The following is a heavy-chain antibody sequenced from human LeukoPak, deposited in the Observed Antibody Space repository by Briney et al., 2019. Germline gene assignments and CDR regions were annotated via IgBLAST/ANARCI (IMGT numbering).Heavy chain of an antibody. D-gene: IGHD2-8*01. CDR1: GGSISSHY. CDR2: IYYSGST. Sequence: PSETLSLTCTVSGGSISSHYWSWIRQPPGKGLEWIGYIYYSGSTNYNPSLKSRVTISVDTSKNQFSLKLSSVTAADTAVYYCARRSRPYCTNGVCPYYYYYYMDVWGKGTTVTVSS. CDR3: ARRSRPYCTNGVCPYYYYYYMDV. V-gene: IGHV4-59*11. J-gene: IGHJ6*03.